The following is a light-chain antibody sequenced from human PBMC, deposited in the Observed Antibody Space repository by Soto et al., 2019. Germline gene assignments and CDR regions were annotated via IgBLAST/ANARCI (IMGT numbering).Light chain of an antibody. Sequence: EIVLTQSPGTLSLYPGERATLSCRASQSVSSSLAWYQQKPGQAPRLLIHGASSRATGIPDRFSGSGSGTDFTLTISSLEPEDFAVYYCQQRSNWPRVTFGQGTRPEI. CDR1: QSVSSS. V-gene: IGKV3-11*01. CDR2: GAS. CDR3: QQRSNWPRVT. J-gene: IGKJ5*01.